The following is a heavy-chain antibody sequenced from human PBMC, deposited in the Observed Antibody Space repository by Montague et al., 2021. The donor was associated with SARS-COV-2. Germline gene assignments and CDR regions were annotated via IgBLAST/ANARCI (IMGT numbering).Heavy chain of an antibody. CDR3: ARLTMVRGVIWAYYYYCGMDV. J-gene: IGHJ6*02. CDR1: GGSISSSSYY. V-gene: IGHV4-39*01. Sequence: SETLSLTCTVSGGSISSSSYYWGWIRQPPGKGLEWIGSIYYSGSTYYNPSLKSRVTISVDTSKNQFSLKLSSVTAADTAVYYCARLTMVRGVIWAYYYYCGMDVWGQGTTVTVSS. D-gene: IGHD3-10*01. CDR2: IYYSGST.